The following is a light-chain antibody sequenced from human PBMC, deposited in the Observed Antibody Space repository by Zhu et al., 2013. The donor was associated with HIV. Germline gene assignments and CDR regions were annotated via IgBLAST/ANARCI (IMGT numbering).Light chain of an antibody. CDR2: GAS. CDR1: QSVSSN. J-gene: IGKJ1*01. CDR3: QQYNNWPRT. V-gene: IGKV3-15*01. Sequence: EIVMTQSPATLSVSPGERATLSCRASQSVSSNLAWYQQKPGQAPRLLIYGASTRATGIPARFSGFGSGTEFTLTISSLQSEDFAVYYCQQYNNWPRTFGQGTKVEIK.